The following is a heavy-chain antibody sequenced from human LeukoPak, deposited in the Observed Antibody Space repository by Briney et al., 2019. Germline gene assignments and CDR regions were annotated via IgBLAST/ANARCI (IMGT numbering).Heavy chain of an antibody. J-gene: IGHJ3*02. CDR1: GGSISSYY. V-gene: IGHV4-59*01. D-gene: IGHD3-22*01. CDR3: ARAYYYDSSGYFLYDAFDI. Sequence: PSETLSLTCTVSGGSISSYYWSWIRQPPGKGLEWIGYIYYSGSTNYNPSLKSRVTISVDTSKNQFSLKLSSVTAADTAVYYCARAYYYDSSGYFLYDAFDIWGQGTMVTVSS. CDR2: IYYSGST.